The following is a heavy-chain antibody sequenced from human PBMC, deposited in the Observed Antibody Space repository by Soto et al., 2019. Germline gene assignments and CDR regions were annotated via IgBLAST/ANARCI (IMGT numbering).Heavy chain of an antibody. CDR2: INPRGGSA. Sequence: QMHLAQSGAEVKTPGASVKVSCKTSGYNFATYYIQWVRQAPGQGLEWMGIINPRGGSANYPQKFQGRVTMTSDTSTSTVHMELSSLRSEDTAVYFCARVVRVSDYWGQGSLVTVSS. V-gene: IGHV1-46*01. J-gene: IGHJ4*02. CDR1: GYNFATYY. CDR3: ARVVRVSDY. D-gene: IGHD6-13*01.